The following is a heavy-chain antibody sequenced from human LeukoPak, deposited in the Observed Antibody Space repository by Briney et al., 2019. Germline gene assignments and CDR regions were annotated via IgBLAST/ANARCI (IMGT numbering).Heavy chain of an antibody. Sequence: PSETLSLTCTVSGDSISSYYWSWIRQPPGKGLEWIGYIYYSGSTNYNPSLKSRVTISVDTSKNQFSLKLNSETAADTAVYYCARGIYCSSSSCYYYFDYWGQGTLVAVSS. CDR3: ARGIYCSSSSCYYYFDY. J-gene: IGHJ4*02. D-gene: IGHD2-2*01. CDR1: GDSISSYY. V-gene: IGHV4-59*01. CDR2: IYYSGST.